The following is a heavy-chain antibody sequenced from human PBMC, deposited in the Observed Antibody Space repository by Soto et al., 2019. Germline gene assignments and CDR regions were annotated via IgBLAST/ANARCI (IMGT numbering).Heavy chain of an antibody. Sequence: SETLSLTCTVSGGSISSYYWSWIRQPPGKGLEWIGYIYYSGSTNYNPSLKSRVTISVDTSKNQFSLKLSSVTAADTAVYYCARAYGDYDDYYYYGMDVWGQGTTVTVSS. D-gene: IGHD4-17*01. CDR3: ARAYGDYDDYYYYGMDV. CDR1: GGSISSYY. V-gene: IGHV4-59*01. J-gene: IGHJ6*02. CDR2: IYYSGST.